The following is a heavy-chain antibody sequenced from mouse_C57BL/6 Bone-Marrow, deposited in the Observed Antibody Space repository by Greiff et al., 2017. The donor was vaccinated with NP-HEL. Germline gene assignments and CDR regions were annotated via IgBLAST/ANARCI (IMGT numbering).Heavy chain of an antibody. CDR2: IYPGSGST. J-gene: IGHJ2*01. CDR1: GYTFTSYW. D-gene: IGHD1-1*01. V-gene: IGHV1-55*01. Sequence: QVQLQQPGAELVKPGASVKMSCKASGYTFTSYWITWVKQRPGQGLEWIGDIYPGSGSTNYNEKFKSKATLTVDTSSSTAYMQLSSLTSEDSAVYYCARNWIDYYGSSSFDYWGQGTTLTVSS. CDR3: ARNWIDYYGSSSFDY.